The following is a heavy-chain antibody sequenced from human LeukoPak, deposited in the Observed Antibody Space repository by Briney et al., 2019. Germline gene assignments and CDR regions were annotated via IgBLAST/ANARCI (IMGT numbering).Heavy chain of an antibody. Sequence: GASVKVSCKVSGYTLTELSMHWVRQAPGKGLEWMGGFDPEDGETIYAQKFQGRVTMTEDTSTDTAYMELSSLRSEDTAVYYCVRDLEISSGWYDATYDAFDIWGQGTMVTVSS. V-gene: IGHV1-24*01. CDR3: VRDLEISSGWYDATYDAFDI. CDR2: FDPEDGET. CDR1: GYTLTELS. D-gene: IGHD6-19*01. J-gene: IGHJ3*02.